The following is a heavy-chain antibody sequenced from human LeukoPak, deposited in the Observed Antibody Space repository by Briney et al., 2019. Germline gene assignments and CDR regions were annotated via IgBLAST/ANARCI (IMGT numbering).Heavy chain of an antibody. CDR2: ISSSGSTI. V-gene: IGHV3-48*04. CDR1: GFTVSTNC. Sequence: GGSLRLSCAASGFTVSTNCMTWVRQAPGKGLEWVSYISSSGSTIYNADSVKGRFTISRDNAKNSLYLQMNSLRAEDTAVYYCARERGYSGYDYFIDSPSDYWGQGTLVTVSS. CDR3: ARERGYSGYDYFIDSPSDY. D-gene: IGHD5-12*01. J-gene: IGHJ4*02.